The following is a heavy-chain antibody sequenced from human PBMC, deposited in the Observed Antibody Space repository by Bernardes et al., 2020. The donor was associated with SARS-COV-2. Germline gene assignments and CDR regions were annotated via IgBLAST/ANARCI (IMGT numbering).Heavy chain of an antibody. CDR1: GFTFSSYG. V-gene: IGHV3-30*02. J-gene: IGHJ4*02. CDR3: AKELNWNHFDY. D-gene: IGHD1-20*01. CDR2: IRDDGSNK. Sequence: GGSLRLSCAASGFTFSSYGMNWVRQPPGKGLEWVAFIRDDGSNKYYADSMKGRFTISRDNSKNTLYLQMDSLRSEDTAVYYCAKELNWNHFDYWGQGSLVTVSS.